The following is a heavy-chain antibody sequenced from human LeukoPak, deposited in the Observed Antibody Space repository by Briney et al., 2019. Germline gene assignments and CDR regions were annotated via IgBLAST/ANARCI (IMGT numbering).Heavy chain of an antibody. V-gene: IGHV1-2*02. CDR1: GYTFTGYY. CDR2: INPNSGGT. J-gene: IGHJ5*02. CDR3: ARGLGYCSGGSCSGFDP. D-gene: IGHD2-15*01. Sequence: ASVKVSCKASGYTFTGYYMHWVRQAPGQGLEWMGWINPNSGGTNYAQKFQGRVTMTRDTSISTAYMELSRLRSDDTAVYYCARGLGYCSGGSCSGFDPWGQGTLVTVSS.